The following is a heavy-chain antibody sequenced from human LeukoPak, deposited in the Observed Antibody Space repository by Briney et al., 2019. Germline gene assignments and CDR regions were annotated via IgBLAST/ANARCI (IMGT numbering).Heavy chain of an antibody. J-gene: IGHJ6*03. D-gene: IGHD5-18*01. V-gene: IGHV4-61*02. CDR3: VRRGYSYGSRPFYYMDV. CDR1: GDSISSSSYY. CDR2: IYAGGNT. Sequence: SETLSLTCTVSGDSISSSSYYWSWIRQPAGRGLEWIGRIYAGGNTNYNPSLKSRITISLDTSKNQFSLNLNSVTAADTAVYYCVRRGYSYGSRPFYYMDVWGNGTTVTVSS.